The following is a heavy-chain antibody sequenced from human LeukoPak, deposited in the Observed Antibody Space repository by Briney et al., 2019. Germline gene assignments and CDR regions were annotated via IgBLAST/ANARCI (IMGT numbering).Heavy chain of an antibody. V-gene: IGHV4-59*12. CDR2: IYYSGST. CDR1: GGSISSYY. CDR3: ARVKGDYYYYGMDV. J-gene: IGHJ6*02. Sequence: SETLSLTCTVSGGSISSYYWSWIRQPPGKGLEWIGYIYYSGSTYYNPSLKSRVTISVDTSKNQFSLKLSSVTAADTAVYYCARVKGDYYYYGMDVWGQGTTVTVSS.